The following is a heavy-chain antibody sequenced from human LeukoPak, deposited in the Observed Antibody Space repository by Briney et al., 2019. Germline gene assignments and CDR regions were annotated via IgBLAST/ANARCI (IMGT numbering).Heavy chain of an antibody. CDR3: TTDLDKLDFDY. Sequence: PGGSLRLSCAASGFTFSSYGMSWVRQAPGKGLEWVSAISGSGGSTYYADSVKGRFTISRDNSKNTLYLQMNSLKTEDTAVYYCTTDLDKLDFDYWGQGTLVTVSS. CDR2: ISGSGGST. V-gene: IGHV3-23*01. J-gene: IGHJ4*02. CDR1: GFTFSSYG.